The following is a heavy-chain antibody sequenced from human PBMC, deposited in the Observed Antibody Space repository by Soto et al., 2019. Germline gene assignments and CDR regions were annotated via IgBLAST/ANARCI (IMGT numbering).Heavy chain of an antibody. CDR2: IYYSGSS. Sequence: SETLSLTCTVSGGSISSYYWSWIRQPPGKGLEWIGYIYYSGSSNYNPSLKSRVTISVDTSKNQFSLKLSSVTAADTAVYYCARERYYGSGSYYAHWFDPWGQGTLATVSS. V-gene: IGHV4-59*12. CDR1: GGSISSYY. CDR3: ARERYYGSGSYYAHWFDP. D-gene: IGHD3-10*01. J-gene: IGHJ5*02.